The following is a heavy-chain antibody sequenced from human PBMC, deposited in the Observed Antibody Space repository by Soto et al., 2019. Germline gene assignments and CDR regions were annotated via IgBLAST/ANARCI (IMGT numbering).Heavy chain of an antibody. D-gene: IGHD1-26*01. CDR1: GDSVSSNSAA. CDR2: TYYRSKWYN. J-gene: IGHJ4*02. V-gene: IGHV6-1*01. Sequence: PSQTLSLTCAISGDSVSSNSAAWNWIRQSPSRGLEWLGRTYYRSKWYNEYAVSVKSRITIKPDTSKNQSSLQLNSVIPEDTAVYYCAGMQDGALAYWGQGILVTVSS. CDR3: AGMQDGALAY.